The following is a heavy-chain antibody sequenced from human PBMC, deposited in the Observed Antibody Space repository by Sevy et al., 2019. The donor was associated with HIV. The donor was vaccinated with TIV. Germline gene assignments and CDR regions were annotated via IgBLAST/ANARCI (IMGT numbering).Heavy chain of an antibody. CDR2: ISSSGNYI. Sequence: GGSLRLSCAASGFTFTDYSMTWVRQAPGKGLEWVSSISSSGNYIYYADSVKGRFSISRDNAKNPLFLQMNSLRAEDTAVYYCARSWELLEFFDFWGQGTLVTVSS. V-gene: IGHV3-21*06. CDR3: ARSWELLEFFDF. J-gene: IGHJ4*02. D-gene: IGHD1-26*01. CDR1: GFTFTDYS.